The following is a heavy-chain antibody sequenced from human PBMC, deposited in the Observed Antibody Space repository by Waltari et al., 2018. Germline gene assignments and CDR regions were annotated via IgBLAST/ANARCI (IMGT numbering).Heavy chain of an antibody. CDR1: GFTFSSYG. CDR3: ARDHRGYDSSGPIDY. V-gene: IGHV3-33*01. J-gene: IGHJ4*02. CDR2: LWYDGSNK. D-gene: IGHD3-22*01. Sequence: QVQLVESGGGVVQPGRSLRLSCAASGFTFSSYGMHWVRQAPGKGLEWVAVLWYDGSNKYYADSVKGRFTISRDNSKNTLYLQINSLRAEDTAVYYCARDHRGYDSSGPIDYWGQGTLVTVSS.